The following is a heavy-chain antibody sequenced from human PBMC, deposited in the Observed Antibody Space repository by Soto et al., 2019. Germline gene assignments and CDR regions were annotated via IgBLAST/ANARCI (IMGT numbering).Heavy chain of an antibody. V-gene: IGHV3-30*03. J-gene: IGHJ4*02. D-gene: IGHD6-6*01. Sequence: GGSLRLSCAASGFTFSSYGMHWVRQAPGKGLEWVAVISYDGSNKYYADSVKGRFTISRDNSKNTLYLQMNSLRAEDTAVYYCAQSPRSSIAARDWGQGTLVTVSS. CDR3: AQSPRSSIAARD. CDR1: GFTFSSYG. CDR2: ISYDGSNK.